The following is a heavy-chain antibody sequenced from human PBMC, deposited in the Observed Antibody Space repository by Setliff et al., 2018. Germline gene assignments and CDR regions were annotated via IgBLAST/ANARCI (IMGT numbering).Heavy chain of an antibody. CDR1: GFTSSTYA. J-gene: IGHJ4*02. CDR3: ARDQARWLVAAGTFDY. D-gene: IGHD1-1*01. V-gene: IGHV3-23*01. CDR2: ISGTDSNT. Sequence: PGGSLRLSCAASGFTSSTYAMNWVRQAPGKGLEWVSTISGTDSNTDYADSVKGRFTISRDNSINTVFLQMDSLRAEDTAIYYCARDQARWLVAAGTFDYWGQGVLVTVSS.